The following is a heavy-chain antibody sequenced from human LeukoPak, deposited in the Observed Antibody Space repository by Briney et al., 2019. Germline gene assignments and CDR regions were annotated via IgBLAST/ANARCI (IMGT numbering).Heavy chain of an antibody. V-gene: IGHV1-3*01. D-gene: IGHD4-17*01. CDR3: AMDNYGDYASGWFDP. CDR2: INAGNGNT. J-gene: IGHJ5*02. Sequence: ASVKVSCKASGYTFTSYAMHWVRQAPGQRLEWMGWINAGNGNTKYSQKFQGRVTITRDTSASTAYMELSSLRSEDTAVYYCAMDNYGDYASGWFDPWGQGTLVTASS. CDR1: GYTFTSYA.